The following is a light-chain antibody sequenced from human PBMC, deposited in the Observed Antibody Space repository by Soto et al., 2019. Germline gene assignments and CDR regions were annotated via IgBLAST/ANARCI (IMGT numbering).Light chain of an antibody. CDR3: QHYNNLPLA. V-gene: IGKV3-15*01. CDR1: QSIGSN. Sequence: EIVITQSPGTLSLSPGERATLSCRASQSIGSNLAWYQQKPGQSPRLLIFGASTRAPGIPARFSGSGSGTEFTLAISGLQSEDFAVYHCQHYNNLPLAFGGGTEVEIK. J-gene: IGKJ4*01. CDR2: GAS.